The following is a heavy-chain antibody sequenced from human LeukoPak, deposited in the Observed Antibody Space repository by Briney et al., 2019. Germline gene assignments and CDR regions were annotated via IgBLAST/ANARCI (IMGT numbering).Heavy chain of an antibody. Sequence: SETLSLTCTVSGGSISSYYWSWIRQPPGKGLEWIGCIYYSGSTNYNPSLKSRVTISVDTSKNQFSLKLSSVTAADTAVYYCARAPITGGLFDWFDPWGQGTLVTVSS. J-gene: IGHJ5*02. CDR3: ARAPITGGLFDWFDP. CDR2: IYYSGST. D-gene: IGHD2-15*01. CDR1: GGSISSYY. V-gene: IGHV4-59*01.